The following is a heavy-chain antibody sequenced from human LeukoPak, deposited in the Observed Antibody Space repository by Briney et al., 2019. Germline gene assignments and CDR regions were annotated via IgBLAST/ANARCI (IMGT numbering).Heavy chain of an antibody. CDR2: ISYDGSNK. CDR3: AKWGSIAPTGNPIRESFQH. Sequence: PGGSLRLSCAASGFTFSTYGMHWVRQAPGKGLEWVAVISYDGSNKYYADSVKGRFTISRDNSENTLYLQMNSLGVEDTAVYFCAKWGSIAPTGNPIRESFQHWGQGTLISVSS. V-gene: IGHV3-30*18. D-gene: IGHD6-13*01. CDR1: GFTFSTYG. J-gene: IGHJ1*01.